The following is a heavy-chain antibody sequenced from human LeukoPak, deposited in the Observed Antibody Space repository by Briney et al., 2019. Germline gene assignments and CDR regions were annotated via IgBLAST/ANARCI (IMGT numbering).Heavy chain of an antibody. Sequence: GGSLRLSCAASGFTFSDHYMSWIRQAPGKGLEWVAYISSSGTDTYYADPVKGRFTISRDNDKSSLFLQMNSLRAEDTAVYYCAIDRWHYLWGSYRTFDYWGQGTLVTVSS. CDR3: AIDRWHYLWGSYRTFDY. D-gene: IGHD3-16*02. CDR2: ISSSGTDT. CDR1: GFTFSDHY. J-gene: IGHJ4*02. V-gene: IGHV3-11*01.